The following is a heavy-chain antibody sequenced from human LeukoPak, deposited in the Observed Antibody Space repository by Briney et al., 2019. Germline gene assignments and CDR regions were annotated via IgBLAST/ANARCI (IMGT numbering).Heavy chain of an antibody. CDR1: GYTFTNYA. CDR3: ASTTLVVVPADNWFDP. CDR2: INAGNGNT. Sequence: ASVKVSCKASGYTFTNYAMHWVRQAPRQRLEWMGWINAGNGNTKYSQKFQGRVTITGDTSASTAYMELSSLRSEDTAVYYCASTTLVVVPADNWFDPWGQGTLVTVSS. D-gene: IGHD2-2*01. V-gene: IGHV1-3*01. J-gene: IGHJ5*02.